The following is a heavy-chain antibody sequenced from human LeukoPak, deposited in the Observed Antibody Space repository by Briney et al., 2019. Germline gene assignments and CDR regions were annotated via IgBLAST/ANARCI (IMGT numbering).Heavy chain of an antibody. D-gene: IGHD2-8*01. V-gene: IGHV3-53*01. CDR2: IYNTGET. J-gene: IGHJ4*02. CDR3: AKWYCTTKTCYYDY. CDR1: GFTVNNNY. Sequence: GGSLRLSCAASGFTVNNNYMSWVRQAPGKGLEWVSSIYNTGETYYLDSVKGRFTISRDNSKNMLYLQMNSLRADDTAVYYCAKWYCTTKTCYYDYWGQGTLVTVSS.